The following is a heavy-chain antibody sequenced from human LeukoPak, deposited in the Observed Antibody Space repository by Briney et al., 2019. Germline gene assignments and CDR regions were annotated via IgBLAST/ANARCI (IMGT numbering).Heavy chain of an antibody. V-gene: IGHV3-7*01. CDR2: IKQDGSEK. CDR1: GFTFSSYW. Sequence: GGSLRLSCAASGFTFSSYWMSWVRQAPGKGLEWVANIKQDGSEKYYVDSVKGRFTISRDNAKNSLYLQMNSLRAEDTAVYYCARIYSSSSGYFDYWGQGTLVTASS. J-gene: IGHJ4*02. CDR3: ARIYSSSSGYFDY. D-gene: IGHD6-6*01.